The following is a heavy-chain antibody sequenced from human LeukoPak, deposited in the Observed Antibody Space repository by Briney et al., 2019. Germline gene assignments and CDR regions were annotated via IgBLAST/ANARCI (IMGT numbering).Heavy chain of an antibody. CDR1: GYTFNGYY. V-gene: IGHV1-2*02. D-gene: IGHD3-10*01. CDR2: INPNSGGT. J-gene: IGHJ4*02. Sequence: ASVKVSCKASGYTFNGYYMHWVRQAPGQGLEWMGWINPNSGGTNYAQKFQGRVTMTRDTSISTAYMELSRLRSDDTAVYYCARDFNYYGSGSFPDYWGQGTLVTVSS. CDR3: ARDFNYYGSGSFPDY.